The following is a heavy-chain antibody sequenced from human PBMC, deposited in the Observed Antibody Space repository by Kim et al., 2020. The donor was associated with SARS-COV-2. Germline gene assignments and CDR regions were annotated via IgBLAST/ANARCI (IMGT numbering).Heavy chain of an antibody. J-gene: IGHJ4*01. CDR1: GFAFSDSY. CDR2: ISHTSKTI. CDR3: AGALWDGNGYPLFDS. V-gene: IGHV3-11*04. Sequence: GGSLRLSCAASGFAFSDSYMNWIRQTPGKGLEWLSYISHTSKTIYYADSVRGRFTISRDNAKNSVSLQMDSLRAEDTAAYYCAGALWDGNGYPLFDSCG. D-gene: IGHD3-22*01.